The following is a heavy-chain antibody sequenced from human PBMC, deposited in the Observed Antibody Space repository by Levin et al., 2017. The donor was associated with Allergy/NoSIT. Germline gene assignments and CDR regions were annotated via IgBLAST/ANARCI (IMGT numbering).Heavy chain of an antibody. J-gene: IGHJ4*02. CDR3: ARGTSDWPGVDY. CDR2: IKPDGSGR. Sequence: SCFASGFTFSLYWMAWVRQPPGKGLEWVANIKPDGSGRYHAESLKGRITITRDNAENSLYLQMNSLRVEDTAIYYCARGTSDWPGVDYWGQGTLVNVPS. V-gene: IGHV3-7*01. CDR1: GFTFSLYW. D-gene: IGHD6-19*01.